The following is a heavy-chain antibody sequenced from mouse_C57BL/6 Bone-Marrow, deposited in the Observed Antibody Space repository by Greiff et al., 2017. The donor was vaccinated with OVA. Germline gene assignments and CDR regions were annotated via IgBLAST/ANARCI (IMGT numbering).Heavy chain of an antibody. D-gene: IGHD1-1*01. J-gene: IGHJ4*01. CDR2: ISNGGGST. CDR1: GFTFSDYY. Sequence: EVKLVESGGGLVQPGGSLKLSCAASGFTFSDYYMYWVRQTPEKRLEWVAYISNGGGSTYYPDTVKGRFTISRDNAKNTLYLQMSRLKSEDTAMYYCARHGGYYYGSRGMDYWGHGTSVTVSS. V-gene: IGHV5-12*01. CDR3: ARHGGYYYGSRGMDY.